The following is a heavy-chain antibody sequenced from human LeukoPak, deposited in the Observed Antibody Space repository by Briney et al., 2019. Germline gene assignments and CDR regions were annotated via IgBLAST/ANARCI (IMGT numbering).Heavy chain of an antibody. CDR1: GGSISSSSYY. Sequence: SETLSLTCTVSGGSISSSSYYWGWIRQPPGKGLEWIGSIYYSGSTYYNPSLKSRVTISVDTSKNQFSLRLSSVTAADTAVYYCARRVPYWYLDLWGRGTLVTVSS. V-gene: IGHV4-39*01. CDR2: IYYSGST. J-gene: IGHJ2*01. CDR3: ARRVPYWYLDL.